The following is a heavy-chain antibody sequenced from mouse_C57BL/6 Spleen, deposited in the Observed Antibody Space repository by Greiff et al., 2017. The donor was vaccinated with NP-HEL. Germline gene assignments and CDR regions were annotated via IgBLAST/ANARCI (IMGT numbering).Heavy chain of an antibody. Sequence: QVQLQQSGPELVKPGASVKISCKASGYAFSSSWMNWVKQRPGKGLEWIGRIYPGDGDTNYNGKFKGTATLTADNSSSTAYMQLSSLTSEDSAVYFCAPHYYGSSYTFDYWGQGTTLTVSS. CDR3: APHYYGSSYTFDY. CDR2: IYPGDGDT. J-gene: IGHJ2*01. D-gene: IGHD1-1*01. V-gene: IGHV1-82*01. CDR1: GYAFSSSW.